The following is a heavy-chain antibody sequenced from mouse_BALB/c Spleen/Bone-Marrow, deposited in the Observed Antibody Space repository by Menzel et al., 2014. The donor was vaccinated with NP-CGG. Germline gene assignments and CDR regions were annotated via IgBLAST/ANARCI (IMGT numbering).Heavy chain of an antibody. CDR3: ARSDGYRDMYY. CDR2: IYSGDGDT. J-gene: IGHJ4*01. D-gene: IGHD2-3*01. CDR1: GQAFSSSW. Sequence: LVESGPELVKPGASVKISCKAYGQAFSSSWMNWVKQRPGQGLEWIGRIYSGDGDTKYNGKFKGKATLTADKSSSTAYMQLSSLTSVDSAVYFCARSDGYRDMYYWCHGTSVTVSS. V-gene: IGHV1-82*01.